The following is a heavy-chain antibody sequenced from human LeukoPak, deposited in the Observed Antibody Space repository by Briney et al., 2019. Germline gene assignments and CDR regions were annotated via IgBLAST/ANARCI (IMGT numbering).Heavy chain of an antibody. J-gene: IGHJ4*02. D-gene: IGHD3-10*01. CDR2: MNPNSGNT. Sequence: GASVKVSCKASVYTFTTYDIDWVRQATGQGLEWRGWMNPNSGNTGYAQKFQGRVTMTRNTSMSTAYMELSSLRSEDTAVYYCARANYYGSGKKDLDYWGQGTLVTVSS. V-gene: IGHV1-8*01. CDR1: VYTFTTYD. CDR3: ARANYYGSGKKDLDY.